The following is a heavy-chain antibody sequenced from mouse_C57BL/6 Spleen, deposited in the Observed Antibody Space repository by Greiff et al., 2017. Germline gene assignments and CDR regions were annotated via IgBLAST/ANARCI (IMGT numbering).Heavy chain of an antibody. J-gene: IGHJ2*01. D-gene: IGHD2-3*01. CDR2: IDPENGDT. Sequence: VQLQQSGAELVRPGASVKLSCTASGFNIKDDYMHWVKQRPEQGLEWIGWIDPENGDTEYASKFQGKATITADTSSNTAYLQLSSLTSEDTAVYYCTTGLLGYWGQGTTLTVSS. CDR3: TTGLLGY. CDR1: GFNIKDDY. V-gene: IGHV14-4*01.